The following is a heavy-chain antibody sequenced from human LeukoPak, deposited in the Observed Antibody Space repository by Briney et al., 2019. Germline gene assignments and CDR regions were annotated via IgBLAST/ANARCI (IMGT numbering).Heavy chain of an antibody. J-gene: IGHJ5*02. Sequence: SVNVSCKASGGTFSSYAISWVRQAPGQGLEWMGGIIPIFGTANYAQKFQGRVTITADESTSTAYMELSSLRSEDTAVYYCSRDWLLRYSEFDPWGQGTLVTVSS. V-gene: IGHV1-69*13. CDR2: IIPIFGTA. D-gene: IGHD3-9*01. CDR3: SRDWLLRYSEFDP. CDR1: GGTFSSYA.